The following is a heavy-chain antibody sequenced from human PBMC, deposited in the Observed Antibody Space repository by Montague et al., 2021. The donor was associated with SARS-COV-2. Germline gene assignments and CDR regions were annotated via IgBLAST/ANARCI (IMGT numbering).Heavy chain of an antibody. V-gene: IGHV4-59*01. CDR1: GGSISSYY. Sequence: SETLSLTCTVSGGSISSYYWSWIWQPPGKGLEWIGYIYNSGSTNYNPSLKSRVTISVDTSKNQFSLKLSPVTAADTAVYYCARGSGWMGNAFDIWGQGTMVTVSS. J-gene: IGHJ3*02. D-gene: IGHD6-19*01. CDR2: IYNSGST. CDR3: ARGSGWMGNAFDI.